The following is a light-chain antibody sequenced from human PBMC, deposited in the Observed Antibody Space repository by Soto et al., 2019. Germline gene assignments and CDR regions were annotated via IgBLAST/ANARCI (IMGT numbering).Light chain of an antibody. CDR2: GAS. V-gene: IGKV3-15*01. Sequence: EIVMTQSPATLSLSPGERAALSCRAGQSINSELAWYQQKPGQPPRLLIYGASTRATGVPARFTGSESGSEFTLTISGLQSVDFAVYYCQQGHNWPLTFGQGTRLEI. J-gene: IGKJ2*01. CDR1: QSINSE. CDR3: QQGHNWPLT.